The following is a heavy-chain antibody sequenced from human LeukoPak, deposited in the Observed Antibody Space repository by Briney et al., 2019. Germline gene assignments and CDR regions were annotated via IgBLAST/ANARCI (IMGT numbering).Heavy chain of an antibody. V-gene: IGHV1-2*02. CDR1: GYNITAYY. J-gene: IGHJ5*02. D-gene: IGHD2-15*01. CDR3: ARTVVPATPDYNWFDP. CDR2: INHNSGGT. Sequence: ASVKVSCKASGYNITAYYIHWVRQAPGHGLEWLGWINHNSGGTNFAQKFQGRVTMTRDTSISTAYMELSRLTSDDTAVYYCARTVVPATPDYNWFDPWGQGTLVTVSS.